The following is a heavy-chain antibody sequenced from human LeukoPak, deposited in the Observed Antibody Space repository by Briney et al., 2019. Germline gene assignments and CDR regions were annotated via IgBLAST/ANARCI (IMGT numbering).Heavy chain of an antibody. V-gene: IGHV3-53*01. J-gene: IGHJ4*02. CDR1: GFTVSSNY. CDR2: IYNDGNT. CDR3: ARTYSNSGLEYFDF. Sequence: GGSLRLSCAASGFTVSSNYMTWVRQAPGKGLKWVSIIYNDGNTFYADSVKGRFTISRDNSKNTLYLQMNSLRAEDTAVYYCARTYSNSGLEYFDFWGQGTLVTVSS. D-gene: IGHD6-13*01.